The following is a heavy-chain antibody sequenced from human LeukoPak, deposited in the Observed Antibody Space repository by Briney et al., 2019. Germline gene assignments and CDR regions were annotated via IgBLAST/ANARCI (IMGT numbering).Heavy chain of an antibody. CDR1: GYTFTSYG. CDR2: ISAYNGST. Sequence: ASVKVSCKASGYTFTSYGISWVRQAPGQGLEWMGWISAYNGSTNYAQKLQGRVTMTTDTSTSTAYMELRSLRSDDTAVYYCARILGSGDYEHFDYWGQGTLVTVSS. V-gene: IGHV1-18*01. J-gene: IGHJ4*02. CDR3: ARILGSGDYEHFDY. D-gene: IGHD2-15*01.